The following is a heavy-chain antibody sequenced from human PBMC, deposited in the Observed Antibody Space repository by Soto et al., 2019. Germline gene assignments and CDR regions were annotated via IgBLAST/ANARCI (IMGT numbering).Heavy chain of an antibody. V-gene: IGHV3-66*01. CDR3: ARDLGGIWGVPSAAFDI. D-gene: IGHD3-3*02. CDR1: GFTVSSNY. Sequence: GGSLRLSCAASGFTVSSNYMSWVRQAPGKGLEWVSVIYSGGSTYYADSVKGRFTISRDNSKNTLYLQMNSLRAEDTAVYYCARDLGGIWGVPSAAFDIWGQGTMVTVSS. J-gene: IGHJ3*02. CDR2: IYSGGST.